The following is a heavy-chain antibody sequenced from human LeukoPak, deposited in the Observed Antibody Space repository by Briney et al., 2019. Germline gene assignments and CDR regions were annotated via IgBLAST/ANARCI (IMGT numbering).Heavy chain of an antibody. CDR2: IYYSGST. J-gene: IGHJ4*02. V-gene: IGHV4-59*08. Sequence: ASETLSLTCTVSGGSISSYYWSWIRQTPGKGLEWIGYIYYSGSTNYNPSLRSRVTISVGTSKNQFSLRLRSVTAADTAMYYCARLPRAYTYFDYWGQGTLVTVSS. CDR3: ARLPRAYTYFDY. D-gene: IGHD3-16*01. CDR1: GGSISSYY.